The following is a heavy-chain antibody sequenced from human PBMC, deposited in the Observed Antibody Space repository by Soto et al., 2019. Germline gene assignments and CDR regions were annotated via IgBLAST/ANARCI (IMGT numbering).Heavy chain of an antibody. Sequence: QVQLQESGPGLVKPSETLSLTCTVSGGSISSYYWSWIRQPPGKGLEWIGYIYYSGSTNYNPSLKSRVTISVDTSKNQFSLKLSSVTAADTAVYYCARILGYCSSTSCRIGYFDLWGRGTLVTVSS. V-gene: IGHV4-59*08. D-gene: IGHD2-2*01. CDR3: ARILGYCSSTSCRIGYFDL. CDR1: GGSISSYY. CDR2: IYYSGST. J-gene: IGHJ2*01.